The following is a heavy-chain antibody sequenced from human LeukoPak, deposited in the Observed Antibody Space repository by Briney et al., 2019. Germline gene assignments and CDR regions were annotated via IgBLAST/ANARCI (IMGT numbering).Heavy chain of an antibody. Sequence: SETLSLTXTVSGGSISSSSYYWGWIRQPPGKGLEWIGSIYYSGSTYYNPSLKSRVTISVDTSKNRFSLKLSSVTAADTAVYYCASPYYDYVWGSYRLDYWGQGTLVTVSS. V-gene: IGHV4-39*01. CDR2: IYYSGST. J-gene: IGHJ4*02. CDR3: ASPYYDYVWGSYRLDY. D-gene: IGHD3-16*02. CDR1: GGSISSSSYY.